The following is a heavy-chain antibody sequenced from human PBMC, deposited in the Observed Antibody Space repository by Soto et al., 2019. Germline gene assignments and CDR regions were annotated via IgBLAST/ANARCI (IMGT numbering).Heavy chain of an antibody. CDR2: INPNSGGT. D-gene: IGHD3-10*01. V-gene: IGHV1-2*04. CDR1: GYTFTGYY. CDR3: ARDSITMVRGGGAYYYGMAV. J-gene: IGHJ6*02. Sequence: ASVKVSCKASGYTFTGYYMHCVRQAPGQGLEWMGWINPNSGGTNYAQKFQGWVTMTRDTSISTAYMELSRLRSDDTAVYYCARDSITMVRGGGAYYYGMAVWVQGTTVTVSS.